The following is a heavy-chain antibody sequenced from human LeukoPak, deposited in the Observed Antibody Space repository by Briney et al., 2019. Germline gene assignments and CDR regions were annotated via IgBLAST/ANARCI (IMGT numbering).Heavy chain of an antibody. CDR1: GYTFTSYY. Sequence: ASVKVSCKASGYTFTSYYMHLVRQAPGQGLEWMGIINPGGGSISYAQKFQGRVTMTRDMSTSTVYMELSSLTSEDTAVYYCAKERYQLLSRVEIFDYWGQGTLVTVSS. CDR3: AKERYQLLSRVEIFDY. D-gene: IGHD2-2*01. CDR2: INPGGGSI. V-gene: IGHV1-46*01. J-gene: IGHJ4*02.